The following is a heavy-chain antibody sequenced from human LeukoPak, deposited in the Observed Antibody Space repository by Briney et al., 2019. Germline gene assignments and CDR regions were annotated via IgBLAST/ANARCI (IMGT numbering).Heavy chain of an antibody. Sequence: GGTLRLSCAASGFTFSTYAMSWVRQAPGKGLEWVSGISGSGGSTYYADSVKGRFTISRDNSKNTLYLQMNSLRAEDTAVYYCAKGGVLLWFGELNVWGKGTTVTVSS. J-gene: IGHJ6*04. V-gene: IGHV3-23*01. CDR2: ISGSGGST. D-gene: IGHD3-10*01. CDR1: GFTFSTYA. CDR3: AKGGVLLWFGELNV.